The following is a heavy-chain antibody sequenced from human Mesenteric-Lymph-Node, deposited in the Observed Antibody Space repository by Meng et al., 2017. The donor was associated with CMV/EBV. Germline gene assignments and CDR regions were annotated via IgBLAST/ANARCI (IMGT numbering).Heavy chain of an antibody. J-gene: IGHJ6*02. D-gene: IGHD6-13*01. Sequence: SLKISCAASGFTFDDYAMLWVRQAPGKGLEWVSGISWNSGSTAYADSVKGRFTISRDNANKSLYLQMDSLRAEDTAVYYCARDRRITSAGTAYNGMDVWGQGTTVTVSS. V-gene: IGHV3-9*01. CDR3: ARDRRITSAGTAYNGMDV. CDR1: GFTFDDYA. CDR2: ISWNSGST.